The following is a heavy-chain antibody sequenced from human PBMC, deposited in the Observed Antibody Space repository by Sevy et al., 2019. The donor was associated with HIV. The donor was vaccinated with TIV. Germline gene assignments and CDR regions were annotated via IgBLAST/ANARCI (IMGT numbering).Heavy chain of an antibody. Sequence: ASVKVSCKASGGTFSSYAISWVRQAPGQGLEWMGGIIPIFGTANYAQKFQGRVTITADESTSTAYMELSSLRSEDTAGYYCARGREGDYDFWSGYWDWFDPWGQGTLVTVSS. V-gene: IGHV1-69*13. CDR1: GGTFSSYA. CDR3: ARGREGDYDFWSGYWDWFDP. J-gene: IGHJ5*02. D-gene: IGHD3-3*01. CDR2: IIPIFGTA.